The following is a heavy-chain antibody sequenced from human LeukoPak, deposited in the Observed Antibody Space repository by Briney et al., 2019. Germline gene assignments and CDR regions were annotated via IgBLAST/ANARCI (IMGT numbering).Heavy chain of an antibody. V-gene: IGHV1-69*06. Sequence: SVKVSCKASGYTFTSYAISWVRQAPGQGLKWMGAIIPIFGTANYAQKFQGRVTITADKSTSTAYMELSSLRSEDTAVYYCARVSWNSEPDYWGQGTLVTVSS. J-gene: IGHJ4*02. CDR3: ARVSWNSEPDY. CDR2: IIPIFGTA. D-gene: IGHD1-7*01. CDR1: GYTFTSYA.